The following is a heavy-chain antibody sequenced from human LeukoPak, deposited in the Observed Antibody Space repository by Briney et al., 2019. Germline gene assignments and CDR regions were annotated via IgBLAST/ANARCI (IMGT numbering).Heavy chain of an antibody. CDR3: ARVAVAGTNLYFDY. V-gene: IGHV3-30*04. CDR1: GFTFSSYA. J-gene: IGHJ4*02. Sequence: GGSLRLSCAASGFTFSSYAMHWVRQAPGKGREGVAVISYDGSNKYYADSVKGRFTISRDNSKNTLYLQMNSLRAEDTAVYYCARVAVAGTNLYFDYWGQGTLVTVSS. CDR2: ISYDGSNK. D-gene: IGHD6-19*01.